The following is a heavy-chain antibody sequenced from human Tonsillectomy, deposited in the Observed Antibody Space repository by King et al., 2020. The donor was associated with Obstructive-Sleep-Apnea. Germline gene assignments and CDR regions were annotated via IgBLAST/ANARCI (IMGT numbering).Heavy chain of an antibody. J-gene: IGHJ6*02. D-gene: IGHD2-21*02. CDR3: AKGLILDFGMDV. CDR2: ISGSGDST. Sequence: DVQLVESGGGLVQPGGSLRLSCAASGFTFRTYGMSWVRQAPGKGLEWVSTISGSGDSTYYADSVKGRFTISRDNSKNTLYLQMNSVRAEDTAAYYCAKGLILDFGMDVWGQGTTVTVSS. V-gene: IGHV3-23*04. CDR1: GFTFRTYG.